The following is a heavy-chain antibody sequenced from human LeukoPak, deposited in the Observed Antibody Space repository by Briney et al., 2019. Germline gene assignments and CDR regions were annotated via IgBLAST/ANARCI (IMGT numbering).Heavy chain of an antibody. J-gene: IGHJ4*02. V-gene: IGHV1-69*04. CDR2: IIPILGIA. Sequence: SVKVSCKASGGTFTSYAISWVRQAPGQGLEWMGRIIPILGIANYAQKFQGRVTITADKSTSTAYMELSSLRSEDTAVYYCARDQADTAMVNFDYWGQGTLVTVSS. D-gene: IGHD5-18*01. CDR3: ARDQADTAMVNFDY. CDR1: GGTFTSYA.